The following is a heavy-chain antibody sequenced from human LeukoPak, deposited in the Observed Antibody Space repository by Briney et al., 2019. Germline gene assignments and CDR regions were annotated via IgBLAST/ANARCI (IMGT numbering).Heavy chain of an antibody. D-gene: IGHD6-13*01. Sequence: SETLSLTCTVSGGSISSYYWSWIRQPAGKGLEWIGRIYTSGSTNYNPSLKSRVTLSVDTSKNQFSLKLSSVTAADTAVYYCARYDGTVYSRNTLYAFDIWGQGTMVTVSS. J-gene: IGHJ3*02. CDR2: IYTSGST. CDR3: ARYDGTVYSRNTLYAFDI. CDR1: GGSISSYY. V-gene: IGHV4-4*07.